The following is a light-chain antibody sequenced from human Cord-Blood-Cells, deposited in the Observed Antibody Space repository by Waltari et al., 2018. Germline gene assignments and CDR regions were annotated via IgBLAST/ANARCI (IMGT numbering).Light chain of an antibody. Sequence: SYEPTQPPPVAVSPGQTARITCSGDALPKQYAYWYQQTPGQAPVLVIYKDSERPSGIPERFSGSSSGTTVTLTISGVQAEDEADYYCQSADSSGTYVVFGGGTKLTVL. J-gene: IGLJ2*01. CDR1: ALPKQY. V-gene: IGLV3-25*03. CDR2: KDS. CDR3: QSADSSGTYVV.